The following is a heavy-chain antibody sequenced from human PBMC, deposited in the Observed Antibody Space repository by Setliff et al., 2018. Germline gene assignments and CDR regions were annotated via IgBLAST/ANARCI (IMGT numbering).Heavy chain of an antibody. J-gene: IGHJ6*02. CDR3: AKEPAISLTEAIRRSYYDYALDV. D-gene: IGHD3-9*01. Sequence: ASVKVSCKASGYTFTYFGVSWLRLAPGQGLEWMGWISGHNDKTIIEPKFQVRLALTTDTGSDTAYMELRNLRSDDAAIYYCAKEPAISLTEAIRRSYYDYALDVWGQGTTVTVSS. CDR1: GYTFTYFG. V-gene: IGHV1-18*01. CDR2: ISGHNDKT.